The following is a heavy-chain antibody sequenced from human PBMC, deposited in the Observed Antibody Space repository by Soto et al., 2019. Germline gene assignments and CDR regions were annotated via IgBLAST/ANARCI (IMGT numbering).Heavy chain of an antibody. CDR1: GGSISSYY. Sequence: SETLSLTCTVSGGSISSYYWSWIRQPPGKGLEWIGYIYYSGSTNYNPSLKSRVTISVDTSKNQFSLKLSSVTAADTAVYYCARSSQSTVNTFDYCGQGTLVTVSS. J-gene: IGHJ4*02. V-gene: IGHV4-59*12. CDR2: IYYSGST. D-gene: IGHD4-17*01. CDR3: ARSSQSTVNTFDY.